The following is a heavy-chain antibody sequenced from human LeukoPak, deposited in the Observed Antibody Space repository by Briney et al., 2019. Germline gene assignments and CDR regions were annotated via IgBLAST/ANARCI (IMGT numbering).Heavy chain of an antibody. Sequence: PGGSLRLSCAASGFTFSGYGMHWVRQAPGKGLEWVAFIRHDGSIKYYADSVKGRFTISRDNSKNTLYLQMNSLRAEDTAVYYCAKDEVFSSGWYFDYWGQGTLVTVSS. J-gene: IGHJ4*02. V-gene: IGHV3-30*02. CDR1: GFTFSGYG. CDR2: IRHDGSIK. D-gene: IGHD6-19*01. CDR3: AKDEVFSSGWYFDY.